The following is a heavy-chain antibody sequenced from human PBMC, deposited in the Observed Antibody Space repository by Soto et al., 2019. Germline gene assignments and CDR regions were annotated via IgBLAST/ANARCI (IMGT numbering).Heavy chain of an antibody. CDR1: GFTFSNAW. D-gene: IGHD3-22*01. CDR3: TTVTYYDSSGYYY. J-gene: IGHJ4*02. V-gene: IGHV3-15*01. CDR2: IKSKTDGGTT. Sequence: GGSLRLSCAASGFTFSNAWMSWVRQAPGKGLEWVGRIKSKTDGGTTDYAAPVKGRFTISRDDSKNTLYLQMNSLKTEDTAVYYCTTVTYYDSSGYYYWGQGTLVTVSS.